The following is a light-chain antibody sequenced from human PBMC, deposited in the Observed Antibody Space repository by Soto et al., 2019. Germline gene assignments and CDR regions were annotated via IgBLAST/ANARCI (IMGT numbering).Light chain of an antibody. CDR1: QSVFSS. V-gene: IGKV3-15*01. Sequence: EIVMTQSPATLSVSPGERATLSCRASQSVFSSLAWYQQKPGQAPRLLIYGASTRATGIPVRFSGSGSGTEFTLTITSLQSEDFAVYYCQEYNNWHPITFGGGTKVEIK. CDR2: GAS. J-gene: IGKJ4*01. CDR3: QEYNNWHPIT.